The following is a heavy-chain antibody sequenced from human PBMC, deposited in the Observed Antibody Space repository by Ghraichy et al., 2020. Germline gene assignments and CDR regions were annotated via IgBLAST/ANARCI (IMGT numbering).Heavy chain of an antibody. Sequence: GGSLRLSCAASGFIFSTYTMHWVRQAPGKGLEWVAVISYDGTNDYYADSVQCRFTISRDNSKNTLYLQMNSLRADDTAVYYCARDLVYCSAHTCKDYWGQGTLVAVSS. CDR1: GFIFSTYT. D-gene: IGHD2-15*01. V-gene: IGHV3-30-3*01. CDR2: ISYDGTND. CDR3: ARDLVYCSAHTCKDY. J-gene: IGHJ4*02.